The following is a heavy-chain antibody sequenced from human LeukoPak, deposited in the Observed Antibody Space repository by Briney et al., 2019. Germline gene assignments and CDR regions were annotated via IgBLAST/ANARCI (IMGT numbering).Heavy chain of an antibody. CDR2: IKSKTDGGTT. J-gene: IGHJ5*02. Sequence: GGSLRLSCAASGFTFSNAWMSWVRQAPGKGLEWVGRIKSKTDGGTTDYAAPVKGRFTISRDDSKNTLYLQMNSLKTEDTAVYYRTTDWMDYYGSGSYYISWGQGTLVTVSS. CDR1: GFTFSNAW. CDR3: TTDWMDYYGSGSYYIS. V-gene: IGHV3-15*01. D-gene: IGHD3-10*01.